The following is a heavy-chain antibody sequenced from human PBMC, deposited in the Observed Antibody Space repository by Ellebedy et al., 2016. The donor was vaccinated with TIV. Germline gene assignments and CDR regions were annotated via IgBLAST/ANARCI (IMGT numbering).Heavy chain of an antibody. CDR1: GFTFSDYY. V-gene: IGHV4-34*01. D-gene: IGHD3-9*01. CDR2: INHSGST. CDR3: ASGHLPLNI. J-gene: IGHJ3*02. Sequence: ESLKISXAASGFTFSDYYMSWIRQPPGKGLEWIGEINHSGSTNYNPSLKSRVTISVDTSKNQFSLKLNSVTAADTAVYYCASGHLPLNIWGQGTMVTVSS.